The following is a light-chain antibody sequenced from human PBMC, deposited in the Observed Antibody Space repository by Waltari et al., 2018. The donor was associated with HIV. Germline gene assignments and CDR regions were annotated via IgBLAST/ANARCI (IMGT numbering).Light chain of an antibody. V-gene: IGKV2D-29*01. CDR1: QSLLHGDGRTS. J-gene: IGKJ3*01. Sequence: DIVMTQTPLHLSVTPGQPAPITCKSSQSLLHGDGRTSLDWYLQKPGQPPQLLIHEVSTRFSGVPDRFSGSGSGTDFTLKISRVEAEDVGVYYCMQSIQPPPTFGPGTKVDIK. CDR3: MQSIQPPPT. CDR2: EVS.